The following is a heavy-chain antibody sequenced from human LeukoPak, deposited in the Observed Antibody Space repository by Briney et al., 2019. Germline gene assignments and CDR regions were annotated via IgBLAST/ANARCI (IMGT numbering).Heavy chain of an antibody. J-gene: IGHJ5*02. V-gene: IGHV3-23*01. CDR2: ISDSGGAT. D-gene: IGHD3-22*01. CDR1: GFSFSTYA. Sequence: GGSLRLSCAASGFSFSTYAMGWVRQAPGEGLEWVSGISDSGGATLYADSVKGRFTISRDNSKNTLYLQMNSLRAEDSAVYYCAIGPVITMLVANPNNWFDPWGQGTLVTVSS. CDR3: AIGPVITMLVANPNNWFDP.